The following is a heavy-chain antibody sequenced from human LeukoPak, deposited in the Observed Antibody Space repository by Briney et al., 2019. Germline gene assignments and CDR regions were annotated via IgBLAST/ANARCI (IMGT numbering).Heavy chain of an antibody. D-gene: IGHD4-11*01. J-gene: IGHJ3*02. CDR1: GFTFSSYA. CDR2: IKQDGSEK. CDR3: ARARKGYSNYWPVFAFDI. Sequence: GGSLRLSCAASGFTFSSYAMSWVRQAPGKGLEWVANIKQDGSEKYYVDSVKGRFTISRDNAKNSLYLQMNSLRAEDTAVYYCARARKGYSNYWPVFAFDIWGQGTMVTVSS. V-gene: IGHV3-7*01.